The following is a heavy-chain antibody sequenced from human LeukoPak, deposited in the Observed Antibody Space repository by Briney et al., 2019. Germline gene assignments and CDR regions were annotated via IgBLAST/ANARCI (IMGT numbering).Heavy chain of an antibody. V-gene: IGHV3-53*01. D-gene: IGHD6-6*01. CDR1: GFTLSTNA. CDR2: IYSGGST. Sequence: PGGSLRLSCLTSGFTLSTNAMSWVRQAPGKGLEWVSVIYSGGSTYYADSVKGRFTISRDNSKNTLYLQMNSLRAEDTAVYYCARKGSAGDYWGQGTLVTVSS. J-gene: IGHJ4*02. CDR3: ARKGSAGDY.